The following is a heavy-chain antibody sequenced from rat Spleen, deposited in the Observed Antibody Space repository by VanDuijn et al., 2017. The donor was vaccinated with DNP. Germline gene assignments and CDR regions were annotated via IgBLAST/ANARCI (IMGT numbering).Heavy chain of an antibody. CDR2: ISYDGSST. J-gene: IGHJ2*01. D-gene: IGHD1-11*01. CDR3: ARHGRRVFDY. CDR1: GFTFSNYD. Sequence: EVQLVESGGDLVQPGRSLKLSCAASGFTFSNYDMAWVRQAPKKGLEWVATISYDGSSTYYRDSVKGRFTISRDNAKSSLYLQMNSLKSEDTATYYCARHGRRVFDYWGQGVMVTVSS. V-gene: IGHV5-7*01.